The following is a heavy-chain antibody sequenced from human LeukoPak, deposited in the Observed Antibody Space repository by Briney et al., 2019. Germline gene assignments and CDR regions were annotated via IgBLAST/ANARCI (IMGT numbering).Heavy chain of an antibody. D-gene: IGHD3-3*01. CDR1: GGSISSGGYY. CDR2: IYYSGST. Sequence: SETLSITCTVSGGSISSGGYYWSWLRQHPGKGLEWIGYIYYSGSTYYNPSLKSRVTISVDTSKNQFSLKLSSVTAADTAVYYCARGAQYYDFWSGYYTGFWFDPWGQGTLVTVSS. CDR3: ARGAQYYDFWSGYYTGFWFDP. J-gene: IGHJ5*02. V-gene: IGHV4-31*03.